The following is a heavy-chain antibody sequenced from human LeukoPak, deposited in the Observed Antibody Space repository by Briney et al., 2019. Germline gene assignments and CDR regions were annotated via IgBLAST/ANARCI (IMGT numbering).Heavy chain of an antibody. CDR1: GGTFSSYA. V-gene: IGHV1-69*04. D-gene: IGHD2-2*01. CDR2: IIPILGIA. Sequence: ASVKVSCTASGGTFSSYAISWVRQAPGQGLEWMGRIIPILGIANYAQKFQGRVTITADKSTSTAYMELRSLRSDDTAVYYCARDCSTTSCFVPAYWGQGTLVTVSS. CDR3: ARDCSTTSCFVPAY. J-gene: IGHJ4*02.